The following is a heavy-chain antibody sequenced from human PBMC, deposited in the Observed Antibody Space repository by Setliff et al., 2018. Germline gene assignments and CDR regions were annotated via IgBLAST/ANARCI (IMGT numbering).Heavy chain of an antibody. V-gene: IGHV1-69*13. J-gene: IGHJ3*02. Sequence: SVKVSCKASGGTFSSYAISWVRQAPGQGLEWMGGIIPIFGIANYAQKFQGRVRITADESTSTAYMQLSSLRSEDTAVYYFARDGGGDSDAFDIWGQGTMVAV. CDR2: IIPIFGIA. CDR1: GGTFSSYA. CDR3: ARDGGGDSDAFDI. D-gene: IGHD3-16*01.